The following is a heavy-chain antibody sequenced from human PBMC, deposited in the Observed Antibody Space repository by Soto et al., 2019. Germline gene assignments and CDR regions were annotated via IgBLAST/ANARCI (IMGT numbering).Heavy chain of an antibody. CDR1: GFTFSSYG. Sequence: PGGSLRLSCAASGFTFSSYGMHWVRQAPGKGLEWVAVISYDGSNKYYADSVKGRFTISRDNSKNTLYLQMNSLRAEDTAVYYCAAMDYPFDYWGQGTLVTVSS. V-gene: IGHV3-30*03. J-gene: IGHJ4*02. CDR2: ISYDGSNK. D-gene: IGHD5-18*01. CDR3: AAMDYPFDY.